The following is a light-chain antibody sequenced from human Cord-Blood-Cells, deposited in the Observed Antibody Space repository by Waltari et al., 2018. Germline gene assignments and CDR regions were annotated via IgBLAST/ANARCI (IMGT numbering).Light chain of an antibody. Sequence: SYELAQPPSVTVSPGQKASTTCAGDALPSNYAYLYQQKSGQAPVLVIYEDSKRPSGIPERFSGSSSGTMATLTISGAQVEDEADYYCYSTDSSGNHRVFGGGTKLTVL. V-gene: IGLV3-10*01. CDR2: EDS. CDR3: YSTDSSGNHRV. CDR1: ALPSNY. J-gene: IGLJ3*02.